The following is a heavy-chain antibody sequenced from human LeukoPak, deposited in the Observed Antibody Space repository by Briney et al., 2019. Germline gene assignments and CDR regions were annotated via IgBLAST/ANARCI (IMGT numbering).Heavy chain of an antibody. CDR3: ARGLAARAASLDY. V-gene: IGHV3-30*01. D-gene: IGHD6-6*01. CDR2: ISYDGSNK. J-gene: IGHJ4*02. Sequence: PGGSLRLSCAASGFTFSSYAMHWVRQAPGKGLEWVAVISYDGSNKYYADSVKGRFTISRDNSKNTLYLQMNSLRAEDTAVYYCARGLAARAASLDYWGQGTLVTVSS. CDR1: GFTFSSYA.